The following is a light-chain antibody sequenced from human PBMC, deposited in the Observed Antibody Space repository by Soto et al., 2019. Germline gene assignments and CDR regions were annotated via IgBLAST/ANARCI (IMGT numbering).Light chain of an antibody. CDR3: SSYASSSTLVV. V-gene: IGLV2-14*01. J-gene: IGLJ2*01. Sequence: QSVLTQPASVSGSPGQSITISCTGTSSDVGAYNCVSWYQQYPGKAPKLMIYDVSHRPSGVTNRFSGSKSGNTASLTISGLQAEDEAAYYCSSYASSSTLVVFGGGTKLTVL. CDR2: DVS. CDR1: SSDVGAYNC.